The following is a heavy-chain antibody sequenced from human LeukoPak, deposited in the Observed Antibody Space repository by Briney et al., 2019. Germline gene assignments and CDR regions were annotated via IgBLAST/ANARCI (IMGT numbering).Heavy chain of an antibody. J-gene: IGHJ6*03. Sequence: SQTLSLTCAISGDSVSSNSAAWNWIRQSPSRGLEWLGRTYYRSKWYNDYAVSVKSRITINPDTSKNQFSLQLNSVTPEDTAVYYCARDLRYSSSWYQGSLDWYYYYMDVWGKGTTVTVSS. D-gene: IGHD6-13*01. CDR1: GDSVSSNSAA. V-gene: IGHV6-1*01. CDR2: TYYRSKWYN. CDR3: ARDLRYSSSWYQGSLDWYYYYMDV.